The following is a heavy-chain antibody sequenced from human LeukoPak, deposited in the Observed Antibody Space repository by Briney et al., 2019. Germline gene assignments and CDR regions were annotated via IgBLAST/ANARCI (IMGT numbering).Heavy chain of an antibody. V-gene: IGHV3-64*02. CDR2: ISSNGGST. CDR1: GFTFSSYA. J-gene: IGHJ3*02. CDR3: ARGAPDAFDI. Sequence: GGSLRLSCAASGFTFSSYAMHWVRQAPGKGLEYVSAISSNGGSTYYADSVKGRFTISRDNSKNTLYLQMGSLRAEDMAVYYCARGAPDAFDIWGQGTMITVSS.